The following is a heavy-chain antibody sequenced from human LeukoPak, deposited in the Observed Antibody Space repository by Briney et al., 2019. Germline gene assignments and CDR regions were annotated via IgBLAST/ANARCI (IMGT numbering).Heavy chain of an antibody. D-gene: IGHD2-15*01. CDR2: ISYDGSNK. V-gene: IGHV3-30*04. CDR1: GFTFSSYA. J-gene: IGHJ4*02. Sequence: GGSLRLSCVASGFTFSSYAMHWVRQAPGRGLEWVAVISYDGSNKYYADSVKGRFTISRDNSKNTLYLQMNSLRAEDTAVYYCAKVDVVVAATHFDYWGQGTLVTVSS. CDR3: AKVDVVVAATHFDY.